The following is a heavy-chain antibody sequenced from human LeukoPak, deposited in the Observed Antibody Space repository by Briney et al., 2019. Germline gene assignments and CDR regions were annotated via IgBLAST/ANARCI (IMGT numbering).Heavy chain of an antibody. Sequence: GGSLRLSCAASGFTFSSYAMHWVRQAPGKGLVYVSAINNNGGSTFYANSVKGRFTISRDNSKNTLYLQMGGLRAEDTAVYYCARSERWLQFLWYFHLWGRGTLVTVSS. J-gene: IGHJ2*01. CDR1: GFTFSSYA. CDR2: INNNGGST. V-gene: IGHV3-64*01. CDR3: ARSERWLQFLWYFHL. D-gene: IGHD5-24*01.